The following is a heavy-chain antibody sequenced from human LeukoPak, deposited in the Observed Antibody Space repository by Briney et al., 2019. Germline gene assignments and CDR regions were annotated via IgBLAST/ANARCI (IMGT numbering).Heavy chain of an antibody. V-gene: IGHV4-59*01. CDR2: IYYSGGT. CDR3: ARDPEFDGGHGFDH. CDR1: GGSLSNYY. Sequence: SETLSLTCSVSGGSLSNYYWNWIRQPPGKGLEWIGQIYYSGGTKYNPYLQSRVTISVDTSKTQFSLKLSSVTAADTAVYYCARDPEFDGGHGFDHWGQGTLVTVSS. D-gene: IGHD4-23*01. J-gene: IGHJ4*02.